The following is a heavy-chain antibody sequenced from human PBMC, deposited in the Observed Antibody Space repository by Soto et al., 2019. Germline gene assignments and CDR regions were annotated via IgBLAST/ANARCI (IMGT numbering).Heavy chain of an antibody. D-gene: IGHD3-10*01. J-gene: IGHJ4*02. Sequence: EVQLVESGGGLVKPGGSLRLSCVGSGFTFSKAYMTWVRQAPGKGLEWVGRIKSKTDGGTIDYAAPVKGRFTITRDDSKNTLFLQMNSLKIEDTAVYYCRPRWSSWGQGTLVTVSS. V-gene: IGHV3-15*01. CDR2: IKSKTDGGTI. CDR3: RPRWSS. CDR1: GFTFSKAY.